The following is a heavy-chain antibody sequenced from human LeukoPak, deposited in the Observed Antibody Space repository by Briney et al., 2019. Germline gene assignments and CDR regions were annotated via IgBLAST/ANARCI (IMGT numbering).Heavy chain of an antibody. D-gene: IGHD5-12*01. J-gene: IGHJ4*02. CDR1: GFTFSSYS. V-gene: IGHV3-21*01. Sequence: PGGSLRLSCAASGFTFSSYSMNWVRQAPGKGLEWVSSISSSSSYMYYADSVKGRFTISRDNAKNSLYLQMNSLRAEDTAVYYCARDRYSGYGAFDYWGQGTLVTVSS. CDR3: ARDRYSGYGAFDY. CDR2: ISSSSSYM.